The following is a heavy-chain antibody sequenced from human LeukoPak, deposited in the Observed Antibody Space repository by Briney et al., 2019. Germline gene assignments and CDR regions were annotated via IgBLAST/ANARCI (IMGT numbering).Heavy chain of an antibody. J-gene: IGHJ4*02. D-gene: IGHD2-2*01. V-gene: IGHV1-18*01. Sequence: RASVKVSCKASGYTFTSYGISWVRQAPGQGLEWMGWISAYNGNTNYAQKLQGRVTMTTDTSTSTAYMELRSLRSDDTAVYYCARVGDIVVVPAEARFDYWGQGTLVTVSS. CDR3: ARVGDIVVVPAEARFDY. CDR2: ISAYNGNT. CDR1: GYTFTSYG.